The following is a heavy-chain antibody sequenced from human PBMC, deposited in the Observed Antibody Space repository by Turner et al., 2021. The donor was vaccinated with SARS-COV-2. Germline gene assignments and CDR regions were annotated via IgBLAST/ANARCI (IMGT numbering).Heavy chain of an antibody. CDR2: IWYDGSNK. CDR1: GFTFSSYG. V-gene: IGHV3-33*01. J-gene: IGHJ5*02. Sequence: QVQLVESGGGVVQPGRSLRISCPASGFTFSSYGMHWVRQAPGKGLEWVAVIWYDGSNKYYTDSVKGRFTISRDNSKNTLYLQMNSLRAEDTAVYYCARDQLGVEATWFDPWGQGTLVTVSS. D-gene: IGHD2-8*01. CDR3: ARDQLGVEATWFDP.